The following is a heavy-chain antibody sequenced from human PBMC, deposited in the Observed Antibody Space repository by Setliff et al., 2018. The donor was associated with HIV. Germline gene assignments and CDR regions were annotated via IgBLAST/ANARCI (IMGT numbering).Heavy chain of an antibody. CDR1: GGSIRSHY. CDR3: ARDSANGKTANLNYLDV. V-gene: IGHV4-34*01. Sequence: SETLSLTCTVSGGSIRSHYWSWIRKSPGKGLEWIGEINHSGSTNYNPSLKSRVTISVDTSKNQFSLKLSSVTAADTAVYYCARDSANGKTANLNYLDVWGKGTTVTVSS. CDR2: INHSGST. D-gene: IGHD2-8*01. J-gene: IGHJ6*03.